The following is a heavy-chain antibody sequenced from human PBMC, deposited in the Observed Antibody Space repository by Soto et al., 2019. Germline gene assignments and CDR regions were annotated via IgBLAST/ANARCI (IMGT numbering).Heavy chain of an antibody. CDR3: ARGGSYPMNYYGMFV. D-gene: IGHD1-26*01. V-gene: IGHV3-53*01. J-gene: IGHJ6*02. CDR1: VYTVSSNY. CDR2: IYSDGSA. Sequence: PRWSLRLSCSASVYTVSSNYMSWFRQAPGKGLEWVSIIYSDGSAYYADSVKGRFTISRDNSKNTVYLQMNNVRAEDTAVYHCARGGSYPMNYYGMFVWGQGTTVTVSS.